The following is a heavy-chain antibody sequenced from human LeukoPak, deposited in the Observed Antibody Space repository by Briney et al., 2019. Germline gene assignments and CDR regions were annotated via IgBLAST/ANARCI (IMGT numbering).Heavy chain of an antibody. CDR3: ARDDFWSGYSNY. J-gene: IGHJ4*02. Sequence: ASVKVSCKAPGYRFTSYAINWVRQAPGQGLEWMGWINTNTGNATHAQGFTGRFVFSSDTSVSTSYLQISSLKAEDTAVYYCARDDFWSGYSNYWGQGTLVTVSS. V-gene: IGHV7-4-1*02. CDR2: INTNTGNA. CDR1: GYRFTSYA. D-gene: IGHD3-3*01.